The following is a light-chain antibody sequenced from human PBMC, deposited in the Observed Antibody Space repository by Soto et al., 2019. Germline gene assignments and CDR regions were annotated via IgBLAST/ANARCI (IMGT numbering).Light chain of an antibody. CDR2: YDS. Sequence: SYELTQPPSVSVAPGKTARITCGGNNIGSKSVHWYQQKPGQAPVLVIYYDSDRPSGIPERFSGSNSGNTATLTISRVEAGDEADYYCQVWDSISDHVVFGGGTKLIVL. CDR3: QVWDSISDHVV. CDR1: NIGSKS. V-gene: IGLV3-21*04. J-gene: IGLJ2*01.